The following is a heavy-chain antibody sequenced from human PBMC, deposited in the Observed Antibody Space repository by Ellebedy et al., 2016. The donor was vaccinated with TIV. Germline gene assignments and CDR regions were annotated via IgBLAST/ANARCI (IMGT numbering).Heavy chain of an antibody. Sequence: GESLKISCQASGYRFGNHWIVWVRQMPGQGLEWMGIIHPSDSDTRYSPSLQGQVSISADKSISTAHLQWSTLKASDTAIYYCVRHLWFGEHFYDYWGQGTLVTVSS. CDR3: VRHLWFGEHFYDY. CDR2: IHPSDSDT. J-gene: IGHJ4*02. D-gene: IGHD3-10*01. V-gene: IGHV5-51*01. CDR1: GYRFGNHW.